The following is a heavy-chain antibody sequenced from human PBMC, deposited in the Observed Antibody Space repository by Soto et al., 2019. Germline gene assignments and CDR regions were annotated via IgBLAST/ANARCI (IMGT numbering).Heavy chain of an antibody. J-gene: IGHJ6*02. CDR1: GYTFTTYA. CDR2: INAANGNT. CDR3: GRSVVGATGEILYNAMDV. V-gene: IGHV1-3*01. Sequence: ASVKVSCKASGYTFTTYALHWVRQARGERLEWMGWINAANGNTKYSKKFQGRVTISRDTSASTTFMELSSLRSEDTAVYYCGRSVVGATGEILYNAMDVWGQGTTVTVSS. D-gene: IGHD1-26*01.